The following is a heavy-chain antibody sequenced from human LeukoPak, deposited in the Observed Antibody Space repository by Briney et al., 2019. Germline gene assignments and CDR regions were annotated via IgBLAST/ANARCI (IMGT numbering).Heavy chain of an antibody. CDR3: AKLGNSNPLRLPFDY. V-gene: IGHV3-23*01. J-gene: IGHJ4*02. D-gene: IGHD4-23*01. CDR2: VTGTGGST. CDR1: GFTFSSYA. Sequence: GGSLRLSCAASGFTFSSYAMSWVRQAPGKGLEWVSTVTGTGGSTYYADSVRGRFTISRDNSKNTLYLQMNSLRAEDTAVYYCAKLGNSNPLRLPFDYWGQGTLVTVSS.